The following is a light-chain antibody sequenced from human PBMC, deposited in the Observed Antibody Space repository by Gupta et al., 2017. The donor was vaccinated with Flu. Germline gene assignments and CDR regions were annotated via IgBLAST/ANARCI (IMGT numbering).Light chain of an antibody. Sequence: PSSLSASVGDRVIITCRASQGISNYLAWYQQKPGKAPKLLIHAASTLQSGVPSRFSGSGSGTEFTLTISSLQPEDVATYYCQKYNSAPRTFGQGTKVEIK. J-gene: IGKJ1*01. CDR1: QGISNY. CDR2: AAS. V-gene: IGKV1-27*01. CDR3: QKYNSAPRT.